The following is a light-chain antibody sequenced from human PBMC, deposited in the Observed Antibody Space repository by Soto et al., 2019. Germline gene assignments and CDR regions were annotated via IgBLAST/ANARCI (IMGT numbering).Light chain of an antibody. Sequence: LAQPASVSGSPGQSITISFTGTSRDVGAYDYVSWYLQYPDKAPQLLIYYVDHRPSGVSSRFSGSKSGNTASLTISGLQAEDEGDYYCCSYADGSIYFFGTGTKVTVL. CDR1: SRDVGAYDY. J-gene: IGLJ1*01. V-gene: IGLV2-14*03. CDR2: YVD. CDR3: CSYADGSIYF.